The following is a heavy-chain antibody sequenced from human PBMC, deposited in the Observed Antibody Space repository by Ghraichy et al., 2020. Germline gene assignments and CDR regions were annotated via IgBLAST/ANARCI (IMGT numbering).Heavy chain of an antibody. J-gene: IGHJ2*01. CDR3: ARDRTRGGDWYFDL. V-gene: IGHV3-23*01. D-gene: IGHD1-14*01. CDR2: ISGSGGST. Sequence: GGSLRLSCAASGFTFSSYAMSWVRQAPGKGLEWVSAISGSGGSTYYADSVKGRFTISRDNSKNTLYLQMNSLRAEDTAVYYCARDRTRGGDWYFDLWGRGTLVTVSS. CDR1: GFTFSSYA.